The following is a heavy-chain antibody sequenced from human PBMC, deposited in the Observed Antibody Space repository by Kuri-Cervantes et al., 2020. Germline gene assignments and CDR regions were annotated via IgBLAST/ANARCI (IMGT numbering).Heavy chain of an antibody. V-gene: IGHV1-69*10. J-gene: IGHJ4*02. Sequence: SVKVSCKASGGTFSSYAISWVRQAPGQGLEWMGGIIPISGIANYAQKFQGRVTITADKSTSTVYMELSSLRSEDTAVYYCARAPRYSGWYPTWGQGILVTVSS. CDR2: IIPISGIA. CDR3: ARAPRYSGWYPT. CDR1: GGTFSSYA. D-gene: IGHD6-19*01.